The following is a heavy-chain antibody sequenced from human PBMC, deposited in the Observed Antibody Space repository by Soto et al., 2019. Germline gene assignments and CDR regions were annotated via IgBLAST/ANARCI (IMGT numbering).Heavy chain of an antibody. V-gene: IGHV3-9*01. CDR1: GFTFDDYA. Sequence: EVQLVESGGGLVQPGRSLRLSCAASGFTFDDYAMNWVRQAPGKGLEWVSGISWNSGSIGYADSVKGRFTISRDNAKNSLYLQMNSLRAEDTALYYWAKDSTLGGWGGMDVWGQGTTVTVSS. CDR2: ISWNSGSI. CDR3: AKDSTLGGWGGMDV. J-gene: IGHJ6*02. D-gene: IGHD3-16*01.